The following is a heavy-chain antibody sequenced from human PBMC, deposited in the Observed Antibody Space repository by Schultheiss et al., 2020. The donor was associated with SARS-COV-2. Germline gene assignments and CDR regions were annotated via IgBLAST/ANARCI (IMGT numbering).Heavy chain of an antibody. CDR1: GFTFSSYA. CDR3: ARKVRSYGYFDY. J-gene: IGHJ4*02. V-gene: IGHV3-21*04. CDR2: ISSSSSYI. Sequence: GGSLRLSCAASGFTFSSYAMSWVRQAPGKGLEWVSSISSSSSYIYYADSVKGRFTISRDNAKNSLYLQMNSLRAEDTAVYYCARKVRSYGYFDYWGQGTLVTVSS. D-gene: IGHD5-18*01.